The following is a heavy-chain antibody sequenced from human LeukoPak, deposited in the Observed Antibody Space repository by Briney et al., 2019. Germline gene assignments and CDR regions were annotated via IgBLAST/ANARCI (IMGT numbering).Heavy chain of an antibody. CDR2: IYYNGNT. V-gene: IGHV4-59*06. CDR3: ARAVTSYYFDY. Sequence: SETLSLTCTVSGGSISSYYWSWIRQHPGKGLEWIGYIYYNGNTYYNPSLKSRVSISKDTSKNHFSLELSSVTAADTAVYYCARAVTSYYFDYWGQGTLVTVSS. J-gene: IGHJ4*02. D-gene: IGHD4-17*01. CDR1: GGSISSYY.